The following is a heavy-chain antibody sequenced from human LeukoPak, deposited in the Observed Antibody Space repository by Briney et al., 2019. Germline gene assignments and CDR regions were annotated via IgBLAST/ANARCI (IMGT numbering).Heavy chain of an antibody. J-gene: IGHJ6*03. CDR3: AKDQLSPGYMDV. V-gene: IGHV3-21*01. CDR1: GFTFSSYS. D-gene: IGHD5-24*01. CDR2: ISSSSSYI. Sequence: GGSLRLSCAASGFTFSSYSMNWVRQAPGKGLEWVSSISSSSSYIYYADSVKGRFTISRDNSKNTLYLQMNSLRAEDTAVYYCAKDQLSPGYMDVWGKGTTVTVSS.